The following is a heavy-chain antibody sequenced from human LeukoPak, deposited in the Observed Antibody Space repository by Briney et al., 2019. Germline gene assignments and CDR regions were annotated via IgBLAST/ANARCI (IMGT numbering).Heavy chain of an antibody. J-gene: IGHJ4*02. D-gene: IGHD6-6*01. CDR2: IKQDGTEK. CDR3: ARDVRPDY. CDR1: GFTFSSYW. Sequence: GGSLRLSCAASGFTFSSYWMSWVRQAPGEGLEWVAIIKQDGTEKYYMDSVKGRFSISRDNAKNSLYLQMNALRAEDTAVYYCARDVRPDYWGQGTLVTVST. V-gene: IGHV3-7*04.